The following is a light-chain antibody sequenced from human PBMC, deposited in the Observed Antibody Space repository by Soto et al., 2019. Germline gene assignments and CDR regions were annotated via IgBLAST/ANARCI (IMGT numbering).Light chain of an antibody. Sequence: SALTQPASVSGSPGQSITISCTGTSSDVGGYNFVSWYQHHPDKVPKLMIYDVITRPSGVSYRFSGSKSDNTASLTISGLQAEDEADYYCSSYTSSSTPVVFGGGTKVTVL. V-gene: IGLV2-14*03. CDR2: DVI. J-gene: IGLJ2*01. CDR3: SSYTSSSTPVV. CDR1: SSDVGGYNF.